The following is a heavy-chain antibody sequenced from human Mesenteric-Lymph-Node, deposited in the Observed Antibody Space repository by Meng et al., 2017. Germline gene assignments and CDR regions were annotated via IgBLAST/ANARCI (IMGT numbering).Heavy chain of an antibody. CDR1: GYSFTSLG. CDR2: ISTYNGNT. Sequence: QVRLVQVASRCKNPGALVKVSCKASGYSFTSLGITWVRQAPVQVHEWLGWISTYNGNTNYAQKFQGRVTMTTDTSTTTAYMELRSLRSDDTAVYYCARAYDSDYWGQGTLVTVSS. CDR3: ARAYDSDY. J-gene: IGHJ4*02. V-gene: IGHV1-18*01. D-gene: IGHD4-17*01.